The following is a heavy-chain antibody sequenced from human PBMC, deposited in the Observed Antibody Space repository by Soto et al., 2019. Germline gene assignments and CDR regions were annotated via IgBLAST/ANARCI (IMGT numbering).Heavy chain of an antibody. CDR3: ASSYSNYALIDYYYYGMEV. V-gene: IGHV1-3*01. J-gene: IGHJ6*02. D-gene: IGHD4-4*01. CDR1: GYTFTSYA. Sequence: VKVSCKSSGYTFTSYAMHGVLHAPLKMLYWMGWINAGNGNTKYSQKVQGRVTIARDTSASTAYMELSSLRSEDTAVYYCASSYSNYALIDYYYYGMEVWGQGTTVTVSS. CDR2: INAGNGNT.